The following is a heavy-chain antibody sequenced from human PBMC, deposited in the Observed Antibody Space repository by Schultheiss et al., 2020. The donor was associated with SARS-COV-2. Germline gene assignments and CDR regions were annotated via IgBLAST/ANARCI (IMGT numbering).Heavy chain of an antibody. CDR1: GGSISSGGYY. J-gene: IGHJ4*02. CDR2: IYYSGST. Sequence: SETLSLTCTVSGGSISSGGYYWSWIRQHPGKGLEWIGYIYYSGSTYYNPSLKSRVTISVDTSKNQFSLKLSSVTAADTAVYYCARDRGAAGSDWGQGTLVTVSS. CDR3: ARDRGAAGSD. D-gene: IGHD6-13*01. V-gene: IGHV4-31*03.